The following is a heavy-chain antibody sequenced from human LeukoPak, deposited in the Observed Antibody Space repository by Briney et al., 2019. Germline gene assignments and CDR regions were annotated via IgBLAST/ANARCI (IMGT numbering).Heavy chain of an antibody. Sequence: GESLKISCKGSGCSFTSYWIGWVRQMPGKGLEWMGIIYPGDSDTRYSPSFQGQVTISADKSISTAYLQWSSLKASDTAMYYCARHPYAYSSGWYGGVDYWGQGTLVTVSS. CDR2: IYPGDSDT. J-gene: IGHJ4*02. V-gene: IGHV5-51*01. CDR3: ARHPYAYSSGWYGGVDY. D-gene: IGHD6-19*01. CDR1: GCSFTSYW.